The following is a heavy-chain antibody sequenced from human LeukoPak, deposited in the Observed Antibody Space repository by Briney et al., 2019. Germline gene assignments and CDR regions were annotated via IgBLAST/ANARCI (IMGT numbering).Heavy chain of an antibody. CDR2: ISSSSSYI. CDR1: GFTFSSYS. CDR3: AGELGYCSGGSCFNWFDP. V-gene: IGHV3-21*01. Sequence: GGSLRLSCAASGFTFSSYSMNWVRQAPGKGLEWVSSISSSSSYIYYADSVKGRFTISRDNAKNSLYLQMNSLRAEDTAVYYCAGELGYCSGGSCFNWFDPWGQGTLVTVSS. D-gene: IGHD2-15*01. J-gene: IGHJ5*02.